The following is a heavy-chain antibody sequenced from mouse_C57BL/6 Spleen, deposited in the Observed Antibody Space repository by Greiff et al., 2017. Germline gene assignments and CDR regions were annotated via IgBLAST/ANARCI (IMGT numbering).Heavy chain of an antibody. CDR1: GYTFTSSW. D-gene: IGHD1-1*01. CDR2: IHPAESDT. Sequence: QVQLQQPGPELVKPGASVKVFCKASGYTFTSSWLHWVQQRPGQGLEWIGRIHPAESDTKYNQKFKGKATLTVDKSSSTAYMQLSSLTSEDTAVYYCAIFGSSYEDCDYWGQGTTLTVAS. CDR3: AIFGSSYEDCDY. V-gene: IGHV1-74*01. J-gene: IGHJ2*01.